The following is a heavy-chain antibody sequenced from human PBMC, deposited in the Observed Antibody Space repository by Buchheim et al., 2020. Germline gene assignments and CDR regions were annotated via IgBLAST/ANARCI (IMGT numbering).Heavy chain of an antibody. CDR2: MFYSGSV. V-gene: IGHV4-39*01. CDR1: TESISSSSNY. Sequence: QLQLQESGPGLVKPSETLSLTCTVSTESISSSSNYWVWLRQPPGKGLEWIGTMFYSGSVFYNPSLRSRLPISVDTSKNQFSLKLNSVTAADTAVYYCVRHRSGTMFNYWGQGTL. CDR3: VRHRSGTMFNY. J-gene: IGHJ4*02. D-gene: IGHD1-7*01.